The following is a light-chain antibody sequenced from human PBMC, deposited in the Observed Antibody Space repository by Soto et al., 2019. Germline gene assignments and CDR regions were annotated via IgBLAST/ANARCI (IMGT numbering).Light chain of an antibody. J-gene: IGKJ1*01. Sequence: DIQMTQSTSTLSGSVGDRVTITCRASQTISSWLAWYQQKPGKAPKLLIYKASTLKSGVPSRFSGSGSGTEFTLTISSLQPDDFATYYCQHMRTFGQGTKVDIK. CDR2: KAS. CDR1: QTISSW. CDR3: QHMRT. V-gene: IGKV1-5*03.